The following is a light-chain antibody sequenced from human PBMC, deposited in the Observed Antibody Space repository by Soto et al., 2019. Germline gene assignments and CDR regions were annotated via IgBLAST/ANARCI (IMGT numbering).Light chain of an antibody. Sequence: QSALTQPRSVSGSPGQSVTISCTGTSSDVGAYHYVSWYQHHPGKAPKLMIYDVRERPSGVPDRFSGSKSGNTASLTISGLQAEDEADYYCCSYAGSGLFGGGTKVTVL. CDR3: CSYAGSGL. CDR1: SSDVGAYHY. CDR2: DVR. J-gene: IGLJ3*02. V-gene: IGLV2-11*01.